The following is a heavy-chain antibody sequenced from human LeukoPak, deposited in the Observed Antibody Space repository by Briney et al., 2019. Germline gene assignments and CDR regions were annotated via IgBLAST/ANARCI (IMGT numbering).Heavy chain of an antibody. CDR2: IYTSGST. Sequence: SQTLSLTCTVSGGSISSGSYYWSWIRQPAGKGLEWIGRIYTSGSTNYNPSLKSRVTIPVDTSKNQFSLKLSSVTAADTAVYYWARDAQPAAIWGHWFDPWGQGTLVTVSS. V-gene: IGHV4-61*02. CDR1: GGSISSGSYY. D-gene: IGHD2-2*01. J-gene: IGHJ5*02. CDR3: ARDAQPAAIWGHWFDP.